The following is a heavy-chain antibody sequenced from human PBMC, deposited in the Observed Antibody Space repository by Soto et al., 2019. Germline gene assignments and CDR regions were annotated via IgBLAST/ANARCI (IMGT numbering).Heavy chain of an antibody. D-gene: IGHD4-4*01. CDR1: GFTFSSYG. CDR2: IWYDGSNK. V-gene: IGHV3-33*01. CDR3: ARDQYDYSNYRNYYYYGMDV. J-gene: IGHJ6*02. Sequence: PGGSLRLSCAASGFTFSSYGMHWVRQAPGKGLEWVAVIWYDGSNKYYADSVKGRFTISRDNSKNTLYLQMNSLRAEDTAVYYCARDQYDYSNYRNYYYYGMDVWGQGTTVTVSS.